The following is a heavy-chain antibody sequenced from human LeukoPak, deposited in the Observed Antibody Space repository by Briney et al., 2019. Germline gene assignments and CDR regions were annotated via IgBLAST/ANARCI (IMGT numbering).Heavy chain of an antibody. V-gene: IGHV3-30-3*01. CDR3: ARGWEPFDY. CDR1: GFTFNTYA. D-gene: IGHD1-14*01. Sequence: GGSLRLSCAASGFTFNTYAMHWVRQAPGKGLEWVTVISYDGSKKYYADSVKGRFTVSGDNSKNTLYVQMNSLRPEDTAVYYCARGWEPFDYWGQGSLVTVSS. CDR2: ISYDGSKK. J-gene: IGHJ4*02.